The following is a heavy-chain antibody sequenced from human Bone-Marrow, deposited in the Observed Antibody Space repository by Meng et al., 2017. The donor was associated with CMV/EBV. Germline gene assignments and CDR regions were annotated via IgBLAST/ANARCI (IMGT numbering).Heavy chain of an antibody. D-gene: IGHD6-13*01. J-gene: IGHJ6*02. V-gene: IGHV4-59*01. Sequence: GSLRLSCTVSGGSISSYYWSWIRQPPGKGLEWIGYIYYSGSTNYNPSLKSRVTISVDTSKNQFSLKLSSVTAADTAVYYCARGYMAAAYGMDVWGQGTTVTFSS. CDR3: ARGYMAAAYGMDV. CDR2: IYYSGST. CDR1: GGSISSYY.